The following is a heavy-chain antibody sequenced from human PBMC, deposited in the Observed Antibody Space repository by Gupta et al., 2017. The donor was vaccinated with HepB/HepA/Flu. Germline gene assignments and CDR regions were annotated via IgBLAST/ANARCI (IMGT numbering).Heavy chain of an antibody. D-gene: IGHD1-14*01. CDR3: AKERSRIIDY. Sequence: VESGGGVVRPGGSLRLSCAASGFTFDDYAMHWFRQVSWKLPEWVSFVTWDGRDTCYADSVKGRFTISRDNIRNSLELQMYSLRPDDTGLYYCAKERSRIIDYWGQGTLVTVSS. J-gene: IGHJ4*02. CDR2: VTWDGRDT. CDR1: GFTFDDYA. V-gene: IGHV3-43*02.